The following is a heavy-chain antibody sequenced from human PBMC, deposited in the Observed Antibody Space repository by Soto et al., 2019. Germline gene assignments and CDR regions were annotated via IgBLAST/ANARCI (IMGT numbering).Heavy chain of an antibody. CDR3: AHFIYGDYGDSYFDY. J-gene: IGHJ4*02. CDR1: GFSLSTSGVG. Sequence: QITLKESGPTLVKPTQTLTLTCTFSGFSLSTSGVGVGWIRQPPGKALEWLALIYWNDEKRYSPSLKIRLTITKDTSKNQVVLTMTNMDPVDTATYYCAHFIYGDYGDSYFDYWGQGTLVTVSS. V-gene: IGHV2-5*01. CDR2: IYWNDEK. D-gene: IGHD4-17*01.